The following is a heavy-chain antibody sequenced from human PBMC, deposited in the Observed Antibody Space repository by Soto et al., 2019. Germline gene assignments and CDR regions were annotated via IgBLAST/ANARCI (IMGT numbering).Heavy chain of an antibody. CDR2: ISTGGAYM. CDR1: GFTFRNYN. Sequence: EVQLVESGGGLVKAGGSLRLFCTASGFTFRNYNMNWVRQAPGKGLEWVSSISTGGAYMFYADSVKGRFTISRDNAQNSLFRQIDSPRAEYTAVYYCARDIASPGGDYFDSWGQGTLVTVSS. J-gene: IGHJ4*02. V-gene: IGHV3-21*06. CDR3: ARDIASPGGDYFDS. D-gene: IGHD2-21*01.